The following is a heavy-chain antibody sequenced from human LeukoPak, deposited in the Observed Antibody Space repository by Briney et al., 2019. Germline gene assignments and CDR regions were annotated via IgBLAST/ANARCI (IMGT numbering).Heavy chain of an antibody. CDR2: MNPNSGNT. CDR3: ARGVRLDFWSGYWFDY. J-gene: IGHJ4*02. V-gene: IGHV1-8*01. CDR1: GNTFTGYD. Sequence: ASEKVSCKASGNTFTGYDINWVRQATGQGLEWMGWMNPNSGNTGYAQKFQGRVTMTRNTSISTAYMELSSLRSEDTAVYYCARGVRLDFWSGYWFDYWGQGTLVTVSS. D-gene: IGHD3-3*01.